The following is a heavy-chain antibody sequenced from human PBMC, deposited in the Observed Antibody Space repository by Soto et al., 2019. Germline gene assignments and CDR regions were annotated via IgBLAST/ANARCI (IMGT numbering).Heavy chain of an antibody. V-gene: IGHV4-31*03. J-gene: IGHJ4*02. Sequence: PSETLSLTCTVSGGSISSGGYYWSWIRQHPGKGLEWIGYIYYSGSTYYNPSLKSRVTISVDTSKNQFSLKLSSVTAADTAVYYGARVMASVTTNFDDWGQGTLVTVSS. D-gene: IGHD4-17*01. CDR2: IYYSGST. CDR3: ARVMASVTTNFDD. CDR1: GGSISSGGYY.